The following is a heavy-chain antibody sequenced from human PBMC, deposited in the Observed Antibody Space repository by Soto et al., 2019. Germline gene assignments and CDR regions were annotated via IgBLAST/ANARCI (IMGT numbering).Heavy chain of an antibody. V-gene: IGHV3-30-3*01. CDR2: ISYDGSNK. J-gene: IGHJ6*02. CDR3: ARMASFYCSGGSCYPTYGMDV. D-gene: IGHD2-15*01. Sequence: QVQLVESGGGVVQPGRSLKLSCAASGFTFSSYAMHWVRQAPGKGLEWVAVISYDGSNKYYADSVKGRFTSYRDNSKNTLYLQMNSLRAEDTAVYYSARMASFYCSGGSCYPTYGMDVWGQGTTVTVSS. CDR1: GFTFSSYA.